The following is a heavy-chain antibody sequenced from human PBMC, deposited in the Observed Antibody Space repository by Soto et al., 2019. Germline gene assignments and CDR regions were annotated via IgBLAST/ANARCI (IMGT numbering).Heavy chain of an antibody. D-gene: IGHD6-19*01. CDR1: GFTFSSTW. V-gene: IGHV3-74*01. Sequence: PGVSLTPSSTAIGFTFSSTWMHWVRQAPGKGPVWVSRINSDGSSTNYADSVEGRFTISRDNAKNTLYLQMNSLRAEDTAVYYCATGSGWYSPDYWGQGS. CDR3: ATGSGWYSPDY. J-gene: IGHJ4*02. CDR2: INSDGSST.